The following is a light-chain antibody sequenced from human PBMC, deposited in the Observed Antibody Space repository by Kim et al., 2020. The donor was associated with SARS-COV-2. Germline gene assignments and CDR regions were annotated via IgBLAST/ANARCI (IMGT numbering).Light chain of an antibody. V-gene: IGLV2-14*01. Sequence: QSALTQPASVSGSPGQSITISCTGTSSDIGDYNYVSWYQQHPGKAPKLLIYNVFKRPSGVSNRFSGSKSGNTASLTISGLQAEDETDYYCSSYTSSSTLLFGGGTQLTVL. CDR1: SSDIGDYNY. J-gene: IGLJ2*01. CDR3: SSYTSSSTLL. CDR2: NVF.